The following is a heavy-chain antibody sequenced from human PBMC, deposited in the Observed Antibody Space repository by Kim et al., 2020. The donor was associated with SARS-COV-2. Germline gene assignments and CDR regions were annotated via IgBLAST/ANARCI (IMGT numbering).Heavy chain of an antibody. D-gene: IGHD3-22*01. CDR1: GFTFSSYA. CDR2: ISYDGSNK. V-gene: IGHV3-30*04. CDR3: ARGVLPLFSYDSSGYLPDY. Sequence: GGSLRLSCAASGFTFSSYAMHWVRQAPGKGLEWVAVISYDGSNKYYADSVKGRFTISRDNSKNTLYLQMNSLRAEDTAVYYCARGVLPLFSYDSSGYLPDYWGQGTLVTVSS. J-gene: IGHJ4*02.